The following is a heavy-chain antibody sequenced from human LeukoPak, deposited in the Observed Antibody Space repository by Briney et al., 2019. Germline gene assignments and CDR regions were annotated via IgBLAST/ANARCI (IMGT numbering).Heavy chain of an antibody. CDR2: IYYSGST. V-gene: IGHV4-61*05. Sequence: SETLSLTCTVSGGSISSSSYYWGWIRQPPGKGLEWIGYIYYSGSTNYNPSLKSRVTISVDTSKNQFSLKLSSVTAADTAVYYCARGIAAGLIYYYMDVWGKGTTVTVSS. J-gene: IGHJ6*03. CDR1: GGSISSSSYY. D-gene: IGHD6-13*01. CDR3: ARGIAAGLIYYYMDV.